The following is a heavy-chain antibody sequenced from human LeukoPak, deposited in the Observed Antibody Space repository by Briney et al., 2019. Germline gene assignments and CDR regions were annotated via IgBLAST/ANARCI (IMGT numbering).Heavy chain of an antibody. CDR3: AGIPVFGVVLHQEPV. V-gene: IGHV1-69*10. D-gene: IGHD3-3*01. CDR2: FIPILGTA. CDR1: GYTFTSYD. Sequence: GASVKVSCKASGYTFTSYDINWVRQAPGQGLEWMGVFIPILGTANSTQKFQGRVTITADISTNTAYMELSSLRSEDTAVYFCAGIPVFGVVLHQEPVWGKGTTVTVSS. J-gene: IGHJ6*04.